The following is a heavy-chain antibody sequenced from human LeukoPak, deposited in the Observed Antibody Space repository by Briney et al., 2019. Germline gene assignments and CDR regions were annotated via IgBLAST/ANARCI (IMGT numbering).Heavy chain of an antibody. Sequence: ASVKVSCKASGYTFTGYYMHWVRQAPGQGLEWMGWINPNSGGTNYAQKFQGRATMTRDTSISTAYMELSRLRSDDTAVYYCARGVGLRFLEPGGWFDPWGQGTLVTVSS. CDR3: ARGVGLRFLEPGGWFDP. D-gene: IGHD3-3*01. V-gene: IGHV1-2*02. CDR2: INPNSGGT. CDR1: GYTFTGYY. J-gene: IGHJ5*02.